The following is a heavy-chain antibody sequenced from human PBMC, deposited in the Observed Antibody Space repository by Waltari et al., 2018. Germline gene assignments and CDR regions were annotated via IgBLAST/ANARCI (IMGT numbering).Heavy chain of an antibody. Sequence: QVQLVQSGAEVKKPGSSVKVSCKASGGTFSSYTISWVRQAPGQGLEWMGRIIPILGIANYAQKFQGRVTITADKSTSTAYMELSSLRSEDTAVYYCARASGDRGAFDYWGQGTLVTVSS. CDR2: IIPILGIA. D-gene: IGHD7-27*01. J-gene: IGHJ4*02. V-gene: IGHV1-69*02. CDR3: ARASGDRGAFDY. CDR1: GGTFSSYT.